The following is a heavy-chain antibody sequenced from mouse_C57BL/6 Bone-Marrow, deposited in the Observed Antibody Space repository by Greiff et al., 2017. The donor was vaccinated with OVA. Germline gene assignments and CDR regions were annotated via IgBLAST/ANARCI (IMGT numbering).Heavy chain of an antibody. CDR3: TRSHYGSSPFDY. D-gene: IGHD1-1*01. Sequence: EVKVEESGTVLARPGASVKMSCKTSGYTFTSYWMHWVKQRPGQGLEWIGANYPGNSDTSYNQKFKGKAKLTAVTSASTAYMELSSLTNEDSAVYYCTRSHYGSSPFDYWGQGTTLTVSS. CDR1: GYTFTSYW. V-gene: IGHV1-5*01. J-gene: IGHJ2*01. CDR2: NYPGNSDT.